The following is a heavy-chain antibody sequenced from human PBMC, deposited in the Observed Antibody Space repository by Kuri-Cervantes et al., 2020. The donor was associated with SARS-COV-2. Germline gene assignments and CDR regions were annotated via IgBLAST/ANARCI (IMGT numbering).Heavy chain of an antibody. CDR2: INPDSGST. Sequence: ASVKVSCKASGYGFTSYAIDWVRQAPGQRLEWMGWINPDSGSTNYAQKFQGRVTMTRDTSISTAYMELSRLRSDDTAVYYCARVGTEWLEQYYMDVWGKGTTVTVSS. CDR3: ARVGTEWLEQYYMDV. J-gene: IGHJ6*03. D-gene: IGHD3-3*01. CDR1: GYGFTSYA. V-gene: IGHV1-2*02.